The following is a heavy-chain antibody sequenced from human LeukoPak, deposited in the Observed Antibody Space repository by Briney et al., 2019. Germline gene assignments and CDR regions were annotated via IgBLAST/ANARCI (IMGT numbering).Heavy chain of an antibody. D-gene: IGHD2-21*01. CDR2: ISVSGNT. Sequence: GGSLRLSCAASGFTLSSYAMSWVRQGPGKGLEWVSAISVSGNTYHADSVKGRFTISRDSSKNTLYLQMNSLRAEDAAVYFCAKAPVTSCRGAYCYPFDSWGQGTLVIVSS. CDR3: AKAPVTSCRGAYCYPFDS. J-gene: IGHJ4*02. CDR1: GFTLSSYA. V-gene: IGHV3-23*01.